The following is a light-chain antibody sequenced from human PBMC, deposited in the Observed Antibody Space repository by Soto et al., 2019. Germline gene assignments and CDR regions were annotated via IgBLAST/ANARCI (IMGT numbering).Light chain of an antibody. CDR2: RNN. J-gene: IGLJ3*02. CDR3: AAWDDSPSGPRV. CDR1: SSNIGTNY. V-gene: IGLV1-47*01. Sequence: QSVLTQPPSASGTPGQSVTISCSGSSSNIGTNYVYWYQQFPGTAPKLLIYRNNQRPSGVPDRFSGSKSGTSASLAISGLRFEDEADYYCAAWDDSPSGPRVFGGGTKLTVL.